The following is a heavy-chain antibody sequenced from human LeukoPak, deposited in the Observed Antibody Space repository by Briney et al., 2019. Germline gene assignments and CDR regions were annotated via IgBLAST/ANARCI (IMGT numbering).Heavy chain of an antibody. CDR1: GFTFSSYG. Sequence: GGSLRLSCAASGFTFSSYGMHWVRQAPGKGLEWVAVIWYDGSNKYYADSVKCRFTISRDNSKNTLYLQMNSLRAEDTAVYYCARDYYDSSGYYSEYFQHWGQGTLVTVSS. CDR2: IWYDGSNK. V-gene: IGHV3-33*01. J-gene: IGHJ1*01. D-gene: IGHD3-22*01. CDR3: ARDYYDSSGYYSEYFQH.